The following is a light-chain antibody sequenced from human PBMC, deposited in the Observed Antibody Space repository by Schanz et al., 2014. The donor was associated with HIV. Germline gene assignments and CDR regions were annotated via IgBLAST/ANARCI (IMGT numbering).Light chain of an antibody. J-gene: IGKJ3*01. CDR3: HHYGGS. Sequence: EIVLTQSPGTLSLSPGERATLSCRASQSVSSNYLAWYQHNAGQAPRLLIYGASTRATGIPDRFSGSGSGTDFSLTISRLEPEDFAVYYCHHYGGSFGPGTKVDF. CDR2: GAS. V-gene: IGKV3-20*01. CDR1: QSVSSNY.